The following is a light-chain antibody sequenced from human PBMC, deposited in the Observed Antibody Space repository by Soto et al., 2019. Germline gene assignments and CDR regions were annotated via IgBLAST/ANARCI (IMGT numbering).Light chain of an antibody. J-gene: IGKJ1*01. CDR3: QQYGSSPPT. Sequence: IVLTQSPGTLSLSPVEITTLSCMASQSISRYLAWYQQKPGQGPRLLIYGASSRATGTPDRFSGSGSGTDFTLTINRLEPEDFALYYCQQYGSSPPTFSQGTKVDIK. CDR2: GAS. CDR1: QSISRY. V-gene: IGKV3-20*01.